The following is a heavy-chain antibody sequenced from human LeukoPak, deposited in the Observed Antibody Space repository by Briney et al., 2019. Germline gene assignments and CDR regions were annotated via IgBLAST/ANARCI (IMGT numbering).Heavy chain of an antibody. Sequence: ASVKVPCKASGYTFTSYDINWVRQATGQGLEWMGWMNPNSGNTGYAQKFQGRVTMTRNTSISTAYMELSSLRSEDTAVYYCARAGRGDYGDFLGFDYWGQGTLVTVSS. J-gene: IGHJ4*02. CDR3: ARAGRGDYGDFLGFDY. D-gene: IGHD4-17*01. CDR1: GYTFTSYD. CDR2: MNPNSGNT. V-gene: IGHV1-8*01.